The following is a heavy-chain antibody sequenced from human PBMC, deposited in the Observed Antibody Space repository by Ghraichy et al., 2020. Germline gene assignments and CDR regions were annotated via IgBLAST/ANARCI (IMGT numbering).Heavy chain of an antibody. J-gene: IGHJ4*02. CDR1: GGSIFNYY. D-gene: IGHD2-15*01. CDR3: ARWGNSEYCSGGSCYDY. CDR2: IYYGGST. V-gene: IGHV4-59*01. Sequence: ESLNISCTVSGGSIFNYYWSWIRQPPGKGLEWIGYIYYGGSTNYNPSLKSRVTILGDMSKNQFSLRLSSVTAADTAVYYCARWGNSEYCSGGSCYDYWGQGTLVTVSS.